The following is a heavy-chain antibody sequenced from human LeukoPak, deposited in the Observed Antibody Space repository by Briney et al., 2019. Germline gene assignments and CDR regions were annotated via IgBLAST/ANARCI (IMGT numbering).Heavy chain of an antibody. V-gene: IGHV3-48*03. Sequence: GGSLRLSCAASGFTFSSYEMNWVRQAPGKGLEWVSYISSSGSTIYYADSVKGRFTISRDNAKNSLYLQMNSLRAEDTALYYCARDSSYDSSGDRLGYWGQGTLVTVSS. CDR3: ARDSSYDSSGDRLGY. CDR1: GFTFSSYE. D-gene: IGHD3-22*01. CDR2: ISSSGSTI. J-gene: IGHJ4*02.